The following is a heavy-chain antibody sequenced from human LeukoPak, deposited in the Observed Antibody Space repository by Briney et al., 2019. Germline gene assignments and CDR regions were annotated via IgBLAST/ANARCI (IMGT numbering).Heavy chain of an antibody. CDR1: GDSVSSNSAV. CDR2: TYYRSKWYN. Sequence: SQTLSLTCAISGDSVSSNSAVWSWIRQSPSRGLEWLGRTYYRSKWYNDYAVSVKSRITLNPDTSKNQFSLQLNSVTPEDTAVYYCARLRGDDAFDIWGQGTMVTVSS. V-gene: IGHV6-1*01. CDR3: ARLRGDDAFDI. D-gene: IGHD3-10*01. J-gene: IGHJ3*02.